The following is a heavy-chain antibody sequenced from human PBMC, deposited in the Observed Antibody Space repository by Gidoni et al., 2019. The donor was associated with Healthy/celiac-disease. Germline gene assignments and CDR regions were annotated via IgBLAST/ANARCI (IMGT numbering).Heavy chain of an antibody. D-gene: IGHD2-2*01. CDR3: ARGGIDCSSTSCYDY. J-gene: IGHJ4*02. V-gene: IGHV3-21*01. Sequence: EVQLVESGGGRVKPGGSLRLSCAASGFTFSTYSMNWVRQAPGKGLEWVSSISSSSSYIYYADSVKGRFTISRDNAKNSLYLQMNSLRAEDTAVYYCARGGIDCSSTSCYDYWGQGTLVTVSS. CDR1: GFTFSTYS. CDR2: ISSSSSYI.